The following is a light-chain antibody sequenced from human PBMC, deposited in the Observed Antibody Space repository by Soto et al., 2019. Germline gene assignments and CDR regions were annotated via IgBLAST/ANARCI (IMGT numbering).Light chain of an antibody. V-gene: IGKV1-39*01. Sequence: DIPMTQSPSSLSASVGDRVTITCRSTQPISTYLDWYQQKPGRAPKLLIFAASSLQSGVPPRFSGSGSGTDFTLTVSSLQPEDFATYFCQQGYSPPLTFGGGTTVDIK. J-gene: IGKJ4*01. CDR2: AAS. CDR1: QPISTY. CDR3: QQGYSPPLT.